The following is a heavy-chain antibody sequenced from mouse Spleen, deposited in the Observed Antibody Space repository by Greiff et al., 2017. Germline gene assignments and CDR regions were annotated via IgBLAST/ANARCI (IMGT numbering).Heavy chain of an antibody. CDR3: ARHRYGDYYAMDY. D-gene: IGHD2-14*01. J-gene: IGHJ4*01. CDR2: ISNGGGST. V-gene: IGHV5-12*02. Sequence: EVQLVESGGGLVQPGGSLKLSCATSGFTFSDYYMYWVRQTPEKRLEWVAYISNGGGSTYYPDTVKGRFTISRDNAKNTLYLQMSRLKSEDTAMYYCARHRYGDYYAMDYWGQGTSVTVSS. CDR1: GFTFSDYY.